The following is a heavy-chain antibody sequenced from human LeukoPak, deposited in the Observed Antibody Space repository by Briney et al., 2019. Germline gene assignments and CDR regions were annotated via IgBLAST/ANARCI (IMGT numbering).Heavy chain of an antibody. CDR1: GFTFRSYH. J-gene: IGHJ6*03. V-gene: IGHV3-23*01. D-gene: IGHD3-10*01. CDR2: ISSSGGST. CDR3: QTCKGSETYHKPSYYSYIDV. Sequence: GGSLTLSCAVSGFTFRSYHMSWLRQAPGKGLEWVSAISSSGGSTYYADSVKGRFTISRDNSKNTLDLQINTRRAKQTAVYYFQTCKGSETYHKPSYYSYIDVWGKGTTVTVSS.